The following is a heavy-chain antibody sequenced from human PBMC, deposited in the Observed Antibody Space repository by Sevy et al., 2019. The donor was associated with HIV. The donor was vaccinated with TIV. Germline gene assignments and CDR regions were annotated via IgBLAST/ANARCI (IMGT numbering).Heavy chain of an antibody. CDR2: IDPSAGNA. J-gene: IGHJ4*02. CDR1: GDTFTNNY. Sequence: ASVKLSCKASGDTFTNNYMHWVRQAPGQGLEWMGIIDPSAGNASYAQKFQGRVTMTRDTSTSTLYMDLSSLRSEDTAVYYCVRADPAQHFDSWGQGTLVTVSS. CDR3: VRADPAQHFDS. V-gene: IGHV1-46*01.